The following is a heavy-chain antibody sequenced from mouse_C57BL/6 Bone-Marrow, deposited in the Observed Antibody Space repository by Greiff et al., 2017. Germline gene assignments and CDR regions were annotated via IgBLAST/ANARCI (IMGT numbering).Heavy chain of an antibody. CDR2: INPSNGGT. J-gene: IGHJ2*01. CDR3: ARNSLSYYYGSSHFDY. V-gene: IGHV1-53*01. D-gene: IGHD1-1*01. CDR1: GYTFTSYW. Sequence: QVQLQQPGTELVKPGASVKLSCKASGYTFTSYWMHWVKQRPGQGLEWIGNINPSNGGTNYNEKFKSKATLTVDKSSSTSYMQLSSLTSEDSAVYYCARNSLSYYYGSSHFDYRGQGTTLTVSS.